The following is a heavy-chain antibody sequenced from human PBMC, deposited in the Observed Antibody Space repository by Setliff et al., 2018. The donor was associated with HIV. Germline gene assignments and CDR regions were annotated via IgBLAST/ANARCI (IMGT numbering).Heavy chain of an antibody. D-gene: IGHD2-21*02. V-gene: IGHV4-4*02. CDR1: GGSIGGTHY. CDR3: AREVDVVTTSDAFDI. CDR2: IHHSGDT. J-gene: IGHJ3*02. Sequence: SETLSLTCAVSGGSIGGTHYWHWVRQPPGRGLEWIGDIHHSGDTNYNPSLKSRVTLSIDNFNNQFSLKLTSVTAADTAVYYCAREVDVVTTSDAFDIWGQGTMVTVSS.